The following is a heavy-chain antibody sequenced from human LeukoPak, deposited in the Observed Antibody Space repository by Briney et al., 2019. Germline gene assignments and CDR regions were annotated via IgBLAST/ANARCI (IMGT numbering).Heavy chain of an antibody. D-gene: IGHD6-13*01. J-gene: IGHJ6*02. Sequence: ASVKVSCKASGYTFTSYYMHWVRQAPGQGLEWMGIINPSGGSTSYAQKFQGRVTMTRDTSTSTVYMELSSLRSEDTAVYYCASYSSPKNYYYYGMDVWGQGTTVTVSS. CDR3: ASYSSPKNYYYYGMDV. CDR2: INPSGGST. CDR1: GYTFTSYY. V-gene: IGHV1-46*01.